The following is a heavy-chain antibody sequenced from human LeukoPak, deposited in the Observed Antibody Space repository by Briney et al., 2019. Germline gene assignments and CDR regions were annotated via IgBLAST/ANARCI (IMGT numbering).Heavy chain of an antibody. CDR2: IPYDGSNK. J-gene: IGHJ4*02. CDR3: AKSAIN. V-gene: IGHV3-30*02. Sequence: GGSLRLSCAASGFTFGTSGMHWVRQAPGKGLDWVAFIPYDGSNKYYADSVKGRFTISRENSKNILYLQMNGLRAEDTAVYYCAKSAINWGQGTLVTVAS. CDR1: GFTFGTSG.